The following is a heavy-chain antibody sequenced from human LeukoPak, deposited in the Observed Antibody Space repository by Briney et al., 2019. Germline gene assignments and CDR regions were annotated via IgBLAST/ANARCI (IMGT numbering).Heavy chain of an antibody. V-gene: IGHV1-2*02. D-gene: IGHD2-2*01. J-gene: IGHJ4*02. CDR1: GYNFRDYY. CDR3: ARGAEGETSPLDF. Sequence: ASVKVSCKASGYNFRDYYMHWVRQAPGQGLEWLGWINPKSGGTDYAQQFQGRVTMTRDTSSSTDYLEVRSLRSDDTAVYYCARGAEGETSPLDFWGQGTPVTVSS. CDR2: INPKSGGT.